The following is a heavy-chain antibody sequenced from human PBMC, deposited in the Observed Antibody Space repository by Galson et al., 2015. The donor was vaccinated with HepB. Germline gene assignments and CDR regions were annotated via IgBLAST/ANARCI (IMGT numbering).Heavy chain of an antibody. CDR1: GFIFTAPW. CDR3: ARGRLLDY. J-gene: IGHJ4*02. CDR2: INQDGSET. Sequence: SLRLSCAASGFIFTAPWMSWVRQAPGKGLEWVANINQDGSETHYLDSVKGRFTISRDNAKNSLYLQMNSLRAEDTAVYYCARGRLLDYWGQGTLVTVSS. D-gene: IGHD2-21*02. V-gene: IGHV3-7*03.